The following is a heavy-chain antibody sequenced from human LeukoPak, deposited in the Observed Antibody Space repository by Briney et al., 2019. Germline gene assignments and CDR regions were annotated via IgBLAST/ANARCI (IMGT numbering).Heavy chain of an antibody. D-gene: IGHD3-10*01. CDR1: GGTFSSYA. V-gene: IGHV1-69*13. Sequence: VASVKVSCKASGGTFSSYAISWVRQAPGQGLEWMGGIIPIFGTANYAQKFQGRVTITADESTSTAYMELSSLRSEDTAVYYCARADYYGSGSIYGGFDYWGQGTLVTVSS. J-gene: IGHJ4*02. CDR2: IIPIFGTA. CDR3: ARADYYGSGSIYGGFDY.